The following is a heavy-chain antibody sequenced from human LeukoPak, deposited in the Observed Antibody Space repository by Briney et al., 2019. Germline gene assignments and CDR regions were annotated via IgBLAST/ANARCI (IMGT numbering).Heavy chain of an antibody. J-gene: IGHJ4*02. CDR3: AREAYYYDTSGYVDY. CDR1: GFSVRSNY. Sequence: GGSLRLSCAASGFSVRSNYMSWVRQAPGKGLDWVSVIYSGERTYYAESVEGRFTIYRDNSKNTLYLQMDSLRVEDTAVYYCAREAYYYDTSGYVDYWGQGTLVTVSS. V-gene: IGHV3-53*01. D-gene: IGHD3-22*01. CDR2: IYSGERT.